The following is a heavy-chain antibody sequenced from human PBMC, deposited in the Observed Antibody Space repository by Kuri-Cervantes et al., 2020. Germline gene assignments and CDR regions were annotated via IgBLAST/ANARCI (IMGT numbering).Heavy chain of an antibody. V-gene: IGHV1-69*13. J-gene: IGHJ6*02. Sequence: SVKVSCKASGGTFSSYAISWVRQAPGQGLEWMGGIIPIFGTANYAQKFQGRVTITADESTSTAYMELSSLRSEDTAVYYCARNNTFFTMVRGVMPFFHPSNPSDYYYYGMDVWGQGTTVTVSS. CDR2: IIPIFGTA. D-gene: IGHD3-10*01. CDR3: ARNNTFFTMVRGVMPFFHPSNPSDYYYYGMDV. CDR1: GGTFSSYA.